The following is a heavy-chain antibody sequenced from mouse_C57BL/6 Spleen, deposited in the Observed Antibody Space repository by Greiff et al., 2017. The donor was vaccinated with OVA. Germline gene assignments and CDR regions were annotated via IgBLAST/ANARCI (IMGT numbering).Heavy chain of an antibody. D-gene: IGHD2-2*01. CDR3: AAMVTTPY. J-gene: IGHJ3*01. CDR2: IDPSDSYT. Sequence: VQLQQPGAELVMPGASVKLSCKASGYTFTSYWMHWVKQRPGQGLEWIGEIDPSDSYTNYNQKFKGKSTLTVDKSSSTAYMQLSSLTSEDSAVYYCAAMVTTPYWGQGTLVTVSA. V-gene: IGHV1-69*01. CDR1: GYTFTSYW.